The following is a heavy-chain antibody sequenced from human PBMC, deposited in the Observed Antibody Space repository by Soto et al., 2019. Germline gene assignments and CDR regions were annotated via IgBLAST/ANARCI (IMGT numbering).Heavy chain of an antibody. J-gene: IGHJ6*02. Sequence: EVQLVESGGGLVQPGRSLRLSCAASGFTFDDYAMHWVRQAPGKALEWDSGTSWNSGSIGYADSVKGRFTISRDNAKKSLYLQMHSLRPEDTALYNCAKDEGQLAAEIYYYYGMYVWGQGTTVTVCS. V-gene: IGHV3-9*01. CDR1: GFTFDDYA. CDR3: AKDEGQLAAEIYYYYGMYV. D-gene: IGHD6-6*01. CDR2: TSWNSGSI.